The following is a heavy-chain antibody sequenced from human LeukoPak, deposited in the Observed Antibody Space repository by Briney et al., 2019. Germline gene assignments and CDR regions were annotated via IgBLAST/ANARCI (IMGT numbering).Heavy chain of an antibody. Sequence: ASETLSLTCAVYGGSFSGYYWSWIRQPPGKGLEWIGEINHSGSTNYNPSLKSRVTISVDTSKNQFSPKLSSVTAADTAVYYCARPMHYYDSSGYYWNAFDIWGQGTMVTVSS. D-gene: IGHD3-22*01. J-gene: IGHJ3*02. CDR3: ARPMHYYDSSGYYWNAFDI. CDR2: INHSGST. CDR1: GGSFSGYY. V-gene: IGHV4-34*01.